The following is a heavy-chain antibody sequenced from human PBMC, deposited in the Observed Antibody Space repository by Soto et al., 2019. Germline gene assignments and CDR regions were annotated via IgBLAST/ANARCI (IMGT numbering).Heavy chain of an antibody. J-gene: IGHJ5*02. V-gene: IGHV4-39*01. CDR1: GGSIISSSYY. CDR3: ARHGRDIVLMVYALNWFDP. D-gene: IGHD2-8*01. Sequence: LETLPHTSTVSGGSIISSSYYWGWIRKPPGKGLEWIGSIYYSGSTYYNPSLKSRVTISVDTSKNQFSLKLSSVTAADTAVYYCARHGRDIVLMVYALNWFDPWGQGTLVTVSS. CDR2: IYYSGST.